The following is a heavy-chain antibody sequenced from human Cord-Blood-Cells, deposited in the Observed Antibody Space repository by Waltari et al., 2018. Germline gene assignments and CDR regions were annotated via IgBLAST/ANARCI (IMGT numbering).Heavy chain of an antibody. V-gene: IGHV4-39*02. CDR2: IYYSGST. Sequence: QLQLQESGPGLVKPSETLSLTCTVSGGSISSSSYYWGWFRQPPGKGLEWIGSIYYSGSTYYNPSLKSRVTISVDTSKNQFSLKLSSVTAADTAVYYCARELNYFDYWGQGTLVTVSS. J-gene: IGHJ4*02. CDR1: GGSISSSSYY. CDR3: ARELNYFDY.